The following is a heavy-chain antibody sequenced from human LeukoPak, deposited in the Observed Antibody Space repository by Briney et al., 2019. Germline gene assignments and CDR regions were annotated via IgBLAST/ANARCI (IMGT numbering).Heavy chain of an antibody. V-gene: IGHV4-39*07. CDR2: INHSGST. CDR1: GGSISSSSYY. D-gene: IGHD3-22*01. J-gene: IGHJ4*02. Sequence: SETLSLTCTVSGGSISSSSYYWSWIRQPPGKGLEWIGEINHSGSTNYNPSLKSRVTISVDTSKNQFSLKLSSVTAADTAVYYCARLRGTSYYYDSSGCFDYWGQGTLVTVSS. CDR3: ARLRGTSYYYDSSGCFDY.